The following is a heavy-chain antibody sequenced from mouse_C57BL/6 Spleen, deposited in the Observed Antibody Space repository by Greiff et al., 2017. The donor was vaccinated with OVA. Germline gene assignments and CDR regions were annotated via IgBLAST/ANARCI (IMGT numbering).Heavy chain of an antibody. D-gene: IGHD2-4*01. CDR2: IWSGGST. CDR3: ARLPYYDYDWAWFAY. CDR1: GFSLTSYG. J-gene: IGHJ3*01. Sequence: VMLVESGPGLVQPSQSLSITCTVSGFSLTSYGVHWVRQSPGKGLEWLGVIWSGGSTDYNAAFISRLSISKDNSKSQVFFKMNSLQADDTAIYYCARLPYYDYDWAWFAYWGQGTLVTVSA. V-gene: IGHV2-2*01.